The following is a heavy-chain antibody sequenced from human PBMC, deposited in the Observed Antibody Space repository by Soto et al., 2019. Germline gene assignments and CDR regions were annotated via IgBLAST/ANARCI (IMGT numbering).Heavy chain of an antibody. CDR2: INPSGGST. Sequence: ASVKVSCKASGYTFTSYGISWVRQAPGQGLEWMGIINPSGGSTSYAQKFQGRVTMTRDTSTSTVYMELSSLRSEDTAVYYCARDVGIVSRPYLDYSGQGTLVT. CDR3: ARDVGIVSRPYLDY. J-gene: IGHJ4*02. D-gene: IGHD6-6*01. V-gene: IGHV1-46*01. CDR1: GYTFTSYG.